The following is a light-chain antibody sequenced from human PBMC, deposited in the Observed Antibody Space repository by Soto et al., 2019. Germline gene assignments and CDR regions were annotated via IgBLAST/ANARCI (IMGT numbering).Light chain of an antibody. CDR3: QQRSNWPST. CDR2: DAS. J-gene: IGKJ4*01. CDR1: ESVSRY. Sequence: EIVLTQSPATLSLSPGHRATLSCRASESVSRYLAWYQQKPGQAPRLLIYDASNRATGIPARFSGSGSGTDFTRTIACLEPEDFAVSYCQQRSNWPSTFGGGTKVEIK. V-gene: IGKV3-11*01.